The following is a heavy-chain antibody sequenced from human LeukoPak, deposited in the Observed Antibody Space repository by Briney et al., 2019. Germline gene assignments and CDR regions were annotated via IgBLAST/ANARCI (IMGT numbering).Heavy chain of an antibody. CDR1: GGSISSGSYY. CDR3: ARGALPGYSSSWWEYNWFDP. J-gene: IGHJ5*02. D-gene: IGHD6-13*01. V-gene: IGHV4-61*02. Sequence: SQTLSLTCTVSGGSISSGSYYWSWIRQPAGKGLEWIGRIYTSGSTNYNPSLKSRVTISVDTSKNQFSLKLSSVTAADTAVYCCARGALPGYSSSWWEYNWFDPWGQGTLVTVSS. CDR2: IYTSGST.